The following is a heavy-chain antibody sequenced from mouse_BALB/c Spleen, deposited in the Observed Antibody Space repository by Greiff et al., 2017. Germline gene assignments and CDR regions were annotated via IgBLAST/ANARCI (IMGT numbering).Heavy chain of an antibody. CDR1: GYTFTSYW. D-gene: IGHD2-1*01. J-gene: IGHJ3*01. CDR2: INPSTGYT. Sequence: VQGVESGAELAKPGASVKMSCKASGYTFTSYWMHWVKQRPGQGLEWIGYINPSTGYTEYNQKFKDKATLTADKSSSPAYMQLSSLTSEDSAVYYCASLYYGNFAYWGQGTLVTVSA. V-gene: IGHV1-7*01. CDR3: ASLYYGNFAY.